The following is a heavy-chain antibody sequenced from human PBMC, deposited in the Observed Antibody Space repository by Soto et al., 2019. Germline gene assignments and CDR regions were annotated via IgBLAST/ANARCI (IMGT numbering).Heavy chain of an antibody. CDR3: AKDRRAGGNYGFYSDF. CDR1: GFTFSSYG. J-gene: IGHJ4*02. Sequence: PGGSLRLSCAASGFTFSSYGMTWVRQAPGKGLEWVSFSSATGAGTYFADSVKGRFTISRDNSKNTLYLQMSSLRADDTAVYYCAKDRRAGGNYGFYSDFWGQGALVTVLL. V-gene: IGHV3-23*01. D-gene: IGHD1-7*01. CDR2: SSATGAGT.